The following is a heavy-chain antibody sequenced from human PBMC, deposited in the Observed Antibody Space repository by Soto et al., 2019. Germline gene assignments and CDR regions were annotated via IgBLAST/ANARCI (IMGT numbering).Heavy chain of an antibody. CDR2: ISSSSSYI. V-gene: IGHV3-21*01. D-gene: IGHD6-13*01. CDR3: ARHYRIAAAGFDY. Sequence: GGSRRLSCAASGFPFSSYSMNWVRQAPGKGLEWVSSISSSSSYIYYADSVKGRFTISRDNAKNSLYLQMNSLRAEDTAVYYCARHYRIAAAGFDYWGQGTLVTVAS. CDR1: GFPFSSYS. J-gene: IGHJ4*02.